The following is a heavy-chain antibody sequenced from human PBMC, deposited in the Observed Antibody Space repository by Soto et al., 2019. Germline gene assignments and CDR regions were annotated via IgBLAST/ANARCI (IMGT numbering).Heavy chain of an antibody. D-gene: IGHD3-3*01. CDR3: ARDHYDFWSGYCGFDP. CDR2: ISSSSSYI. CDR1: GFTFSSYS. V-gene: IGHV3-21*01. J-gene: IGHJ5*02. Sequence: GGSLILSCAASGFTFSSYSMNWVRQAPGKGLEWVSSISSSSSYIYYADSVKGRFTISRDNAKNSLYLQMNSLRAEDTAVYYCARDHYDFWSGYCGFDPWGQGTLVTVSS.